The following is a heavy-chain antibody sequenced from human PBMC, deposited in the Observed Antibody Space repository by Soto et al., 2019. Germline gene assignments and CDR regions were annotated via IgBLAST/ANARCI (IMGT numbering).Heavy chain of an antibody. CDR2: INPNSGGT. D-gene: IGHD3-3*01. V-gene: IGHV1-2*04. CDR3: ACYDDSLMAGYRQHFDY. Sequence: ASVKVSCKASGYTFTGYYMHWVRQAPGQGLEWMGWINPNSGGTNYAQKFQGWVTMTRDTSISTAYMELSRLRSDDTAVYYCACYDDSLMAGYRQHFDYWGQGTLVTVSS. CDR1: GYTFTGYY. J-gene: IGHJ4*02.